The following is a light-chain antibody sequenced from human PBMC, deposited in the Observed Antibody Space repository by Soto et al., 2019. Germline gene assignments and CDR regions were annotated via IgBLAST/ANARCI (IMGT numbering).Light chain of an antibody. J-gene: IGLJ1*01. CDR1: SSDVGGYNL. V-gene: IGLV2-14*01. CDR2: EVS. CDR3: SSYTAGGTI. Sequence: QSALTQPPSASGSPGQSVTISCTGTSSDVGGYNLVSWYQQLPGKAPKLMISEVSNRPSGVSNRFSGSKSGNTASLTISGLQAEDEADYYCSSYTAGGTIFGTGTKVTVL.